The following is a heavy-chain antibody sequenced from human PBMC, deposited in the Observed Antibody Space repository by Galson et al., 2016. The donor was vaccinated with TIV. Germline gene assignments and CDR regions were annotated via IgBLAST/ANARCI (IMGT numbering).Heavy chain of an antibody. CDR2: ISRSSSYI. CDR1: GFTFSTYS. Sequence: SLRLSCAVSGFTFSTYSINWARQAPGKGLEWVASISRSSSYISYADSLKGRFTISRDNAKNSLYLQMNSLRADDTAVYYCARASDIYHFDYWGQGTLVTVSS. V-gene: IGHV3-21*01. J-gene: IGHJ4*02. CDR3: ARASDIYHFDY. D-gene: IGHD3-3*02.